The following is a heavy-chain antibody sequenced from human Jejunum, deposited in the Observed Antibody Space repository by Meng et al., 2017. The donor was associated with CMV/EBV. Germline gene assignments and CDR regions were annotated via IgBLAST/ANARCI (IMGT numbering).Heavy chain of an antibody. Sequence: TLSLTCVVTGGSLNGTSWWNWVRQPPGGGLEWIGEIFHNGATNYNPSLKSRVTISIDNSKNQFSLKLTSMTAADTAVYFCGDPPAGYWGQGILVTVSS. CDR2: IFHNGAT. J-gene: IGHJ4*02. V-gene: IGHV4/OR15-8*02. CDR3: GDPPAGY. CDR1: GGSLNGTSW.